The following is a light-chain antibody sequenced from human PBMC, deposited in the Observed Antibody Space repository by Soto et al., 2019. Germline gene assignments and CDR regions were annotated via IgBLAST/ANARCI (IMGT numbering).Light chain of an antibody. V-gene: IGLV4-69*01. Sequence: QAVVTQSPSASASLGASVKLTCTLSSGHSSNAIAWHQQQPEKGPRYLMKINNDGSHIKGDGIPDRFSGSGSGAERYLTISSLQSEDEADYYCQTWVTGIQVVFGGGTKLTVL. CDR2: INNDGSH. J-gene: IGLJ2*01. CDR3: QTWVTGIQVV. CDR1: SGHSSNA.